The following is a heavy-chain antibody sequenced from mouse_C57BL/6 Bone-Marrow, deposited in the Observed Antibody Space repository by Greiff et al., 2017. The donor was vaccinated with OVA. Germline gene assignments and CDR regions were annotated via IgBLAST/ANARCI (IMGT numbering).Heavy chain of an antibody. V-gene: IGHV1-18*01. CDR3: ARPWDRWYFDV. CDR2: INPNNGGT. CDR1: GYTFTDYN. D-gene: IGHD3-3*01. Sequence: EVQLQQSDPELVKPGASVKIPCKASGYTFTDYNMDWVKQSHGKSLEWIGDINPNNGGTIYNQKFKGKATLTVDKSSSTAYMELRSLTSEDTAVYYCARPWDRWYFDVWGTGTTVTVSS. J-gene: IGHJ1*03.